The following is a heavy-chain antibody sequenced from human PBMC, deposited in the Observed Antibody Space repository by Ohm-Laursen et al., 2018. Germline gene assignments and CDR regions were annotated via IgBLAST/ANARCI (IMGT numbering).Heavy chain of an antibody. CDR1: GSSFSSYA. J-gene: IGHJ4*02. CDR2: ISGSGGTT. CDR3: AKDTDILTGYYFDH. D-gene: IGHD3-9*01. V-gene: IGHV3-23*01. Sequence: SLRLSCSAPGSSFSSYAMSWVRQAPGKGPEWVSRISGSGGTTYYADSVEGRFIISRDNSKSTVYLQMNSLRAGDTAVYSCAKDTDILTGYYFDHWGQGTLVTVSS.